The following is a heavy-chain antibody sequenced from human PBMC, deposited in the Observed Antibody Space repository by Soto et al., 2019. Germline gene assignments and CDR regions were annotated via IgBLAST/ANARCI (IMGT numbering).Heavy chain of an antibody. CDR2: IYYSGST. Sequence: SETLSLTCTVSGGSISSSSYYWGWIRQPPGKGLEWIGSIYYSGSTYYNPSLKSRVTISVDTSKNQFSLKLTSVTAADTAVYYCAREPVGGGTPRYFASWGQGTLVTVSP. CDR1: GGSISSSSYY. V-gene: IGHV4-39*07. J-gene: IGHJ4*02. D-gene: IGHD2-15*01. CDR3: AREPVGGGTPRYFAS.